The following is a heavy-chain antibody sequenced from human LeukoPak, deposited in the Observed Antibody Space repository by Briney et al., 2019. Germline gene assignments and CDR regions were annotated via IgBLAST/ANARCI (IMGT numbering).Heavy chain of an antibody. J-gene: IGHJ6*02. CDR2: INPKSGGT. V-gene: IGHV1-2*02. D-gene: IGHD2-2*01. CDR1: GYTFTGNY. CDR3: ARDHCTSSGCYEYYYNGMDV. Sequence: GASVKVSCKASGYTFTGNYLHWVRQAPGQGLEWMGWINPKSGGTTFAQKFQGRVIMTRDTSSSTAYMELSRLGSDDTAVYYCARDHCTSSGCYEYYYNGMDVWGQGTTVTVSS.